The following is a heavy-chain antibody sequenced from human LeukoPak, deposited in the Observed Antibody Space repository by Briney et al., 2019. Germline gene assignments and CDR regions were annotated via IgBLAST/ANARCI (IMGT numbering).Heavy chain of an antibody. D-gene: IGHD6-19*01. J-gene: IGHJ4*02. V-gene: IGHV3-23*01. CDR3: AKHASGWSFNY. Sequence: GGSLRLFCAVSGSTFSSYAMSWVRQAPGKGLEWVSSISGSGSSTYYADSVKGRFTISRDNSKNTLYLQMNSLRAEDTAVYYCAKHASGWSFNYWGQGTLVTVSS. CDR1: GSTFSSYA. CDR2: ISGSGSST.